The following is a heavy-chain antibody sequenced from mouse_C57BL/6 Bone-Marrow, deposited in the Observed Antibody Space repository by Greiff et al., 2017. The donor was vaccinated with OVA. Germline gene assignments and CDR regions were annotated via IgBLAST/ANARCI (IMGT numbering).Heavy chain of an antibody. CDR1: GFSLTSYG. Sequence: VKLMESGPGLVAPSQSLSITCTVSGFSLTSYGVDWVRQSPGKGLEWLGVIWGVGSTNYNSALKSRLSISKDNSKSQVFLKMNSLQTDDTAMYYCASARGAYYAWFAYWGQGTLVTVSA. CDR3: ASARGAYYAWFAY. D-gene: IGHD1-1*01. CDR2: IWGVGST. J-gene: IGHJ3*01. V-gene: IGHV2-6*01.